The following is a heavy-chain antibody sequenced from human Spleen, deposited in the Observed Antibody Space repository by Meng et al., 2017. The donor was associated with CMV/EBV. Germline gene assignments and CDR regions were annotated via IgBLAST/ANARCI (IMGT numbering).Heavy chain of an antibody. CDR2: INHSGST. CDR1: GGSVSGYY. J-gene: IGHJ5*02. V-gene: IGHV4-34*01. Sequence: QLPLPQWGAGLLKPSATPSLTCAVYGGSVSGYYWSWIRQPPGKGLEWIGEINHSGSTNYNPSLKSRVTISVDTSKNQFSLKLSSVTAADTAVYYCARATTRGWFDPWGQGTLVTVSS. CDR3: ARATTRGWFDP. D-gene: IGHD5-12*01.